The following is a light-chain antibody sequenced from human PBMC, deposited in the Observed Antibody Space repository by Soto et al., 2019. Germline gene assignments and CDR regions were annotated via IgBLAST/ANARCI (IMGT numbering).Light chain of an antibody. CDR1: SSNIGAVYD. J-gene: IGLJ1*01. V-gene: IGLV1-40*01. CDR2: GNS. Sequence: QSVLTPPPSVSGAPGQRVTISCTGSSSNIGAVYDVHGYQQLPGTAPKLLIYGNSNRPSGVPDRFSGSKSGTSASLAITGLQAEDEADYYCQSYDSSLSGYVFGTGTKLTV. CDR3: QSYDSSLSGYV.